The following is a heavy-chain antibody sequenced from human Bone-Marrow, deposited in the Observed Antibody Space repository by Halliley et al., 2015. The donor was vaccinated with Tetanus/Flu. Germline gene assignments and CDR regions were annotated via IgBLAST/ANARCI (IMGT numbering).Heavy chain of an antibody. CDR3: ARSRAGDIGYVPDN. CDR2: ISIYNGNT. Sequence: QLVQSGAEVKKPGASVKVSCKASGYSFTDYGISWVRQAPGQGLEWMGWISIYNGNTNSVQKFQGRVTMTRDTSTSTAYLEVRSLTSDDTAIYYCARSRAGDIGYVPDNWSHGTRVTVSS. CDR1: GYSFTDYG. D-gene: IGHD2-15*01. J-gene: IGHJ4*01. V-gene: IGHV1-18*04.